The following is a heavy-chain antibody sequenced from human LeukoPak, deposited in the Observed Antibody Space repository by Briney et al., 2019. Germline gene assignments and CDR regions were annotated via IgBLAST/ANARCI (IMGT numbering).Heavy chain of an antibody. V-gene: IGHV3-7*03. J-gene: IGHJ3*02. CDR3: ARDPYRFAFDI. Sequence: GGSPRLSCAASGFSFSTIYMSWVRQTPGQGLEWVANINVDGTAEYYVDSVKGRFTISRDNAKNSLYLQMNSPRAEDTAVYYCARDPYRFAFDIWGQGTVVLVSS. CDR1: GFSFSTIY. CDR2: INVDGTAE. D-gene: IGHD1-26*01.